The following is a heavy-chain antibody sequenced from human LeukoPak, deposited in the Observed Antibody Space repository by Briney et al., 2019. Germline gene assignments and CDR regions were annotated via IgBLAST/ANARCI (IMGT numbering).Heavy chain of an antibody. CDR2: IAYDGSTK. V-gene: IGHV3-30*03. Sequence: GRSLRLSCAASGFTFSTYGMHWVRQAPGKGLEWVAGIAYDGSTKYHADSVKGRFTISGDNSKNTLYLQMGSLRAEDMAVYYCARGGCSSTSCYAFDYWGQGTLVTVSS. D-gene: IGHD2-2*01. CDR1: GFTFSTYG. CDR3: ARGGCSSTSCYAFDY. J-gene: IGHJ4*02.